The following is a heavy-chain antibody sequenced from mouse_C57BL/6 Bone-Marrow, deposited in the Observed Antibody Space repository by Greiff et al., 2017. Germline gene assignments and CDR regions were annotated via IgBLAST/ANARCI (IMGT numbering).Heavy chain of an antibody. J-gene: IGHJ3*01. CDR2: IDPSDSYP. V-gene: IGHV1-69*01. CDR1: GYTFTSYW. Sequence: QVQLQQPGAELVMPGASVKLSCKASGYTFTSYWMHWVKQRPGQGLEWIGEIDPSDSYPNYNQKFKGKSTLTVAKSSSTAYMQLSSLTSEDSAVYYCAREIYYDYDGASWFAYWGQGTLVTVSA. CDR3: AREIYYDYDGASWFAY. D-gene: IGHD2-4*01.